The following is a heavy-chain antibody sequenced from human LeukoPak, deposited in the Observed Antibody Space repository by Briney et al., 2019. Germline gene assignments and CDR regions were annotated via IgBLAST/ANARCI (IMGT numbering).Heavy chain of an antibody. J-gene: IGHJ3*02. CDR3: AKAIMIVVVRDAFDI. CDR1: GFTFSDYY. CDR2: ISSSGSTI. Sequence: GGSLRLSCAASGFTFSDYYMSWIRQAPGKGLEWVSYISSSGSTIYYADSVKGRFTISRDNAKNTLYLQMNSLRAEDTAVYYCAKAIMIVVVRDAFDIWGQGTMVTVSS. V-gene: IGHV3-11*01. D-gene: IGHD3-22*01.